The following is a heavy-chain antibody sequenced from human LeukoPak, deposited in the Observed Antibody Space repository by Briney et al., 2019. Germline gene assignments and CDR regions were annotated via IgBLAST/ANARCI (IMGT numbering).Heavy chain of an antibody. CDR1: GGTFSSYA. J-gene: IGHJ4*02. CDR3: ASPKFNWNGYLDY. Sequence: WASVKVSCKASGGTFSSYAISWVRQAPGQGLEWMGGIIPIFGTANYAQKFQGRVTITADKSTSTAYMELSSLRSEDTAVYYCASPKFNWNGYLDYWGQGTLVTVSS. CDR2: IIPIFGTA. D-gene: IGHD1-20*01. V-gene: IGHV1-69*06.